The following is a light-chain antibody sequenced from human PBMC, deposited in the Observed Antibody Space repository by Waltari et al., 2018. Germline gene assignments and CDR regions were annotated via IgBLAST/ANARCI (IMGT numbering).Light chain of an antibody. CDR3: AAWDDSLSVSYV. V-gene: IGLV1-47*01. J-gene: IGLJ1*01. Sequence: QSVLTQPPSASGTPAQRVTISCSGTNSNIARNSFFCYQQLPGSAPKLLIYRNNQRPSGVPDRFSASKSGTSASLAISGLRSEDEADYYCAAWDDSLSVSYVFGSGTKVTV. CDR2: RNN. CDR1: NSNIARNS.